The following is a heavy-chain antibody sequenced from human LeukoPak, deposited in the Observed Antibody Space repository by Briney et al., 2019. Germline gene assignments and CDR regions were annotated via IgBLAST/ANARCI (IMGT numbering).Heavy chain of an antibody. Sequence: ASVKVSCKASGYTFTSYYMHWVRQAPGQGLEWMGWINPNSGATNPAQKFQGRVTMTRDTSISTAYMELSRLRSDDTAVYYCARSRVTTIPNFDYWGQGTLVTVSS. CDR2: INPNSGAT. V-gene: IGHV1-2*02. D-gene: IGHD5-12*01. CDR3: ARSRVTTIPNFDY. CDR1: GYTFTSYY. J-gene: IGHJ4*02.